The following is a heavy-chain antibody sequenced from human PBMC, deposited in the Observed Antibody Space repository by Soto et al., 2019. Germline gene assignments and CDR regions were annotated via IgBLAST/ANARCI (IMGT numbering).Heavy chain of an antibody. CDR1: GFTFSSYG. Sequence: GGSLRLSCAASGFTFSSYGMHWVRQAPGKGLEWVAVISYDGSNKYYADSVKGRFTISRDNSKNTLYLQMNSLRAEDTAVYYCAKEHGYSSGWYECGYWGQGTLVTVSS. CDR2: ISYDGSNK. V-gene: IGHV3-30*18. CDR3: AKEHGYSSGWYECGY. J-gene: IGHJ4*02. D-gene: IGHD6-19*01.